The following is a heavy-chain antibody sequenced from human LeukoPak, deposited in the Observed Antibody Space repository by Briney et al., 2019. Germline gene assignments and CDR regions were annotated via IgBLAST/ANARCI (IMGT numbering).Heavy chain of an antibody. CDR3: ARGGIQVSGIDEFDY. CDR1: GFTFIDYD. Sequence: GGSLRLFCAASGFTFIDYDMNWVRQVIGKGLEWVSAIGIRGDTHYSGSVKGRFAISRENAESSLYLQMNSLRAEDTAVYYCARGGIQVSGIDEFDYWGQGTLVTVSS. V-gene: IGHV3-13*01. CDR2: IGIRGDT. D-gene: IGHD6-19*01. J-gene: IGHJ4*02.